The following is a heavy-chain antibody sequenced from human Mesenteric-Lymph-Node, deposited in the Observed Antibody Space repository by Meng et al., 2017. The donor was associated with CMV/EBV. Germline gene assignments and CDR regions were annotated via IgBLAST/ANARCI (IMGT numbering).Heavy chain of an antibody. J-gene: IGHJ5*02. CDR2: IDPKSGGT. Sequence: QVRLVQSGAEVKIPGASVKVSCRASGYSFIASYMHWVRQAPGQGLEWMGWIDPKSGGTHYAQNFQGRVTMTRDTSINTAYMELSSLRSDDTAVYYCARDVESWGQGILVTFYS. V-gene: IGHV1-2*02. CDR3: ARDVES. D-gene: IGHD1-1*01. CDR1: GYSFIASY.